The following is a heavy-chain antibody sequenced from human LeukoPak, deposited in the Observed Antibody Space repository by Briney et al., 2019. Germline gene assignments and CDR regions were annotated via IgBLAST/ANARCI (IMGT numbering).Heavy chain of an antibody. J-gene: IGHJ6*03. D-gene: IGHD3-10*01. CDR3: ARAGGYYYGSGYMDV. CDR1: GGSISSSSYY. CDR2: IFYSGST. V-gene: IGHV4-39*01. Sequence: SETLSLTCTVSGGSISSSSYYWGWIRQPPGKGLEWIGSIFYSGSTYYNPSLQSRVTISVDTSKNQFSLKLSSVTAADTAVYYCARAGGYYYGSGYMDVWGKGTTVTVSS.